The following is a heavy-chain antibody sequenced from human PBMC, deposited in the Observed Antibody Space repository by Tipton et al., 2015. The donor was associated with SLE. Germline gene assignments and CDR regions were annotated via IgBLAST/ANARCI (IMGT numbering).Heavy chain of an antibody. Sequence: TLSLTCAVYGGSFSGYYWSWIRQPPGKGLEWIGEINHSGSTNYNPSLKSRVTISVDTSKNQFSLKLSSVTAADTAVYYCARGDYDILTGTPWGQGTLVTVSS. CDR3: ARGDYDILTGTP. J-gene: IGHJ5*02. V-gene: IGHV4-34*01. CDR1: GGSFSGYY. CDR2: INHSGST. D-gene: IGHD3-9*01.